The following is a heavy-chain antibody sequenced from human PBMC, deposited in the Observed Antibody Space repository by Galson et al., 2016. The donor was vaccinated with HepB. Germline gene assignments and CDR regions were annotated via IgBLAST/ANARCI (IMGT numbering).Heavy chain of an antibody. CDR2: IREDSFEK. CDR3: ARGIMAAHWGMDV. J-gene: IGHJ6*02. CDR1: GFNFYGYW. D-gene: IGHD3-16*01. Sequence: SLRLSCAAAGFNFYGYWMSWVRQAPGRGLERMANIREDSFEKYYMESVKGRFTISRDNAKSSLFLQMNYLTAEDTGVYYCARGIMAAHWGMDVWGQGTTVIVSS. V-gene: IGHV3-7*03.